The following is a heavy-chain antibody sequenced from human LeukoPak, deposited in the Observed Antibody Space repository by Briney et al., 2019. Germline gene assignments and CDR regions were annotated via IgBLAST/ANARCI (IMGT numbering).Heavy chain of an antibody. CDR3: AKDYYDSSGYYFDY. CDR2: ISWNSGSI. D-gene: IGHD3-22*01. J-gene: IGHJ4*02. Sequence: GGSLRLSCAASGFTFDDYAMHWVRQAPGKGLEWVSGISWNSGSIGYADSVKGRFTISRDNAKNSLYLQMNSLRAEDTALYYCAKDYYDSSGYYFDYWGQGPLDTVSS. CDR1: GFTFDDYA. V-gene: IGHV3-9*01.